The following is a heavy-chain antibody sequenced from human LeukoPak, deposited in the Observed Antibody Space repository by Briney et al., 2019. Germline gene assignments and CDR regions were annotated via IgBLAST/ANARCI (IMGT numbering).Heavy chain of an antibody. V-gene: IGHV1-18*01. D-gene: IGHD2-8*01. Sequence: GASVKVSCKASGYIFTSYGISWVRQAPGQGLEWIGWISTNKGNTNYAQRLQGRVTITTDTSTSTAYMELRSLRSDDTAIYYCVRDIQWRFDPWGQGTLVTVSS. J-gene: IGHJ5*02. CDR2: ISTNKGNT. CDR3: VRDIQWRFDP. CDR1: GYIFTSYG.